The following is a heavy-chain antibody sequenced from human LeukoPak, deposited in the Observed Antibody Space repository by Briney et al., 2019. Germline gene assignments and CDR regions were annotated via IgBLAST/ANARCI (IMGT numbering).Heavy chain of an antibody. V-gene: IGHV1-69*05. CDR1: GGTFSSYA. CDR2: IIPIFGTA. CDR3: ARPSGYSYGPHAFDI. D-gene: IGHD5-18*01. J-gene: IGHJ3*02. Sequence: GSSVKVSCKASGGTFSSYAISWVRQAPGQGLEWMGGIIPIFGTANYAQKFQGRVTITTDESTSTAYMELSSLRSEDTAVYYCARPSGYSYGPHAFDIWGQGTMVTVSS.